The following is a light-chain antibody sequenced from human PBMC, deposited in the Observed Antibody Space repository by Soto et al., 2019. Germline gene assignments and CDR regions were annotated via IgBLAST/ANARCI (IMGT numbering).Light chain of an antibody. CDR2: DAS. CDR3: QQYDNLLLT. J-gene: IGKJ4*01. Sequence: DLQMTPSPSSLSASVGDRVTITCQASQDIRHYLNWYQQKPGKAPKLLVYDASHLETGVPSRFSGSGSGTDFTFTISSLQPEDIATYYCQQYDNLLLTFGGGTKVEIK. V-gene: IGKV1-33*01. CDR1: QDIRHY.